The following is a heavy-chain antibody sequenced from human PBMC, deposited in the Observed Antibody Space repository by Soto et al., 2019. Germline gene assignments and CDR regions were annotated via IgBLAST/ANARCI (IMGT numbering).Heavy chain of an antibody. Sequence: QVQLVESGGGVVQPGRSLRLSCAASGFTFSSYVMHWVRQAADKGLEWVAIISYDGNNRYYADSVKGRFTISRDNSKNTLYLQMNSLRAEDTAVYYCARAGCDGGSCYTLVGLRYGMDVWGQGTTVTVSS. J-gene: IGHJ6*02. CDR1: GFTFSSYV. D-gene: IGHD2-15*01. CDR2: ISYDGNNR. V-gene: IGHV3-30-3*01. CDR3: ARAGCDGGSCYTLVGLRYGMDV.